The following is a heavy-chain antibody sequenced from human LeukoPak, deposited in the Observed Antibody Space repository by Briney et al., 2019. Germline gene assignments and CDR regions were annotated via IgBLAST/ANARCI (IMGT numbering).Heavy chain of an antibody. V-gene: IGHV4-61*02. CDR2: IYTSGST. CDR3: ARDRKVCSSTSCYNWFDP. D-gene: IGHD2-2*01. J-gene: IGHJ5*02. Sequence: SETLSPTCTVSGGSISSGSYYWSWIRQPAGKGLEWIGRIYTSGSTNYNPSLKSRVTISVDTSKNQFSLKLSSVTAADTAVYYCARDRKVCSSTSCYNWFDPWGQGTLVTVSS. CDR1: GGSISSGSYY.